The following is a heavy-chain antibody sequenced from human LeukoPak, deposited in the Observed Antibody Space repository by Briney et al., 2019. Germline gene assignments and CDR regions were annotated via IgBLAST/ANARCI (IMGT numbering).Heavy chain of an antibody. Sequence: AESLKISCQTSGYDFSTKWIGWVRQMPRKSLEWMGIIYPLDSITRYNPSFQGDVSISADTSISTAYMQWTSLKPSDTAIYYCARLAPDYADYWFDPWGQGTLVTVSS. V-gene: IGHV5-51*01. D-gene: IGHD4-17*01. CDR1: GYDFSTKW. CDR2: IYPLDSIT. J-gene: IGHJ5*02. CDR3: ARLAPDYADYWFDP.